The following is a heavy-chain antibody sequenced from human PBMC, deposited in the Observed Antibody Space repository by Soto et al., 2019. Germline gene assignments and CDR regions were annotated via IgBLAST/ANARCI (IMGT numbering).Heavy chain of an antibody. J-gene: IGHJ6*02. V-gene: IGHV4-34*01. CDR2: VQHSGRS. CDR3: ARGWGASGYTSVWQRVAYYHSALDV. CDR1: GAPFTPYS. Sequence: QVLLLQWCAGLLTPSVTLSLTCGVSGAPFTPYSWNWIRQPPGGGLERIGEVQHSGRSSYNASFKSRVTISLDTSSVQFSLHSAAMTAAETAVYYCARGWGASGYTSVWQRVAYYHSALDVWGQGTAVTVSS. D-gene: IGHD6-19*01.